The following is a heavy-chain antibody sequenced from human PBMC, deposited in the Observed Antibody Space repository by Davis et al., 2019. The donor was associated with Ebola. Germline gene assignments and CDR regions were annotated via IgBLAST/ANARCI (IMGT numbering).Heavy chain of an antibody. J-gene: IGHJ4*02. V-gene: IGHV1-18*04. CDR2: INPHNGNT. D-gene: IGHD1-1*01. Sequence: ASVKVSCKASGYTFTSYGITWVRQAPGQGLEWMGWINPHNGNTNYAQNVQGRVIMTSDTATTTAYMEVGSLRSDDTAVYYCARDQFPTTSDHWGQGTLVTVSS. CDR3: ARDQFPTTSDH. CDR1: GYTFTSYG.